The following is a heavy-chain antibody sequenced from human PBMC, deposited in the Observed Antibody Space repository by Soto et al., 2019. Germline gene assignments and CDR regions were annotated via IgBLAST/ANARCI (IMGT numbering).Heavy chain of an antibody. V-gene: IGHV3-23*01. CDR1: GFTFSSYT. CDR2: ITSGGTT. Sequence: GGSLRLSCAAFGFTFSSYTMNWVRQAPGKGLDWVSTITSGGTTYYADSVKGRFTISRDDSKNTLYLQMNSLRAEDTALYYCAKRHTTVPTPANYFEYWGQGTLVTVSS. J-gene: IGHJ4*02. CDR3: AKRHTTVPTPANYFEY. D-gene: IGHD1-1*01.